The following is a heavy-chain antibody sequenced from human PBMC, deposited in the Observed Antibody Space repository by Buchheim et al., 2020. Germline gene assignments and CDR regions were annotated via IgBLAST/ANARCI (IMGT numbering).Heavy chain of an antibody. CDR2: ITPVFGTL. CDR3: ARDRGHYYSSGLYDSFDI. V-gene: IGHV1-69*01. CDR1: GGIFINYV. Sequence: QVQLVQSGAEVKRPGSSVKVSCKSSGGIFINYVLNWVRQAPGQGLEWMGGITPVFGTLNYAQRFQDRLTITADVSTGTAYMELSSLTSDDTAVYYCARDRGHYYSSGLYDSFDIWGQGT. J-gene: IGHJ3*02. D-gene: IGHD3-10*01.